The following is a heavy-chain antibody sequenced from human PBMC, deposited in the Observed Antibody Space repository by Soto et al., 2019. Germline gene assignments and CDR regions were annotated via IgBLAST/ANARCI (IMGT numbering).Heavy chain of an antibody. Sequence: ASVKVSWKASGYTFTSYAMHWVRQAPGQRLEWMGWINAGNGNTKYSQKFQGRVTITRDTSASTAYMELSGLRSEDTAVYFCARDRERITLAYWGQGTLVTVSS. D-gene: IGHD1-20*01. V-gene: IGHV1-3*01. CDR2: INAGNGNT. CDR3: ARDRERITLAY. CDR1: GYTFTSYA. J-gene: IGHJ4*02.